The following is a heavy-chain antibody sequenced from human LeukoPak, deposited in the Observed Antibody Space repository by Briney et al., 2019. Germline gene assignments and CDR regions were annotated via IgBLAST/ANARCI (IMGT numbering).Heavy chain of an antibody. CDR2: ISYDGSNK. CDR1: GFTFSSYA. V-gene: IGHV3-30-3*01. CDR3: AREMGGSGSYYHPPAFDI. D-gene: IGHD3-10*01. J-gene: IGHJ3*02. Sequence: GRSLRLSCAASGFTFSSYAMHWVRQAPGKGLEWVAVISYDGSNKYYADSVKGRFTISRDNSKNTLYLQMNSLRAEDTAVYYCAREMGGSGSYYHPPAFDIWGQGKMVTVSS.